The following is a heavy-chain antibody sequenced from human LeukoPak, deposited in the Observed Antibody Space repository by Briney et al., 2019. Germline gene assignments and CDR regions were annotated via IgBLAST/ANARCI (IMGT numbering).Heavy chain of an antibody. D-gene: IGHD6-6*01. V-gene: IGHV3-23*01. CDR3: AKGTIAARHYYYYYMDV. CDR1: GFTFSSYA. CDR2: ISGGGGST. J-gene: IGHJ6*03. Sequence: GGSLRLSCAASGFTFSSYAMSWVRQAPGKGLEWVSAISGGGGSTYYADSVKGRFTISRDNSKNTLYLQMNSLRAEDTAVYYCAKGTIAARHYYYYYMDVWGKGTTVTVSS.